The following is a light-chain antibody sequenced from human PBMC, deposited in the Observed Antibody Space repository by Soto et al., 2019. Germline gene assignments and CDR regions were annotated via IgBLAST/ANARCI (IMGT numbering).Light chain of an antibody. CDR2: GAS. Sequence: EIVMTQSPATLSVSPGERATLSCRASQSVDSNLAWYQQKPSQAPRLLIFGASTRATGIPARFSGSGFGTDFTLTISSLQSEDFGVYFCQQYDNWPLTFGGGTKVHIK. CDR3: QQYDNWPLT. J-gene: IGKJ4*01. CDR1: QSVDSN. V-gene: IGKV3D-15*01.